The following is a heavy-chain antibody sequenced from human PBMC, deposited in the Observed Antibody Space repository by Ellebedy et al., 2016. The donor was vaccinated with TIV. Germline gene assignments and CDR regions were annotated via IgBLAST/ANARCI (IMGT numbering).Heavy chain of an antibody. Sequence: GESLKISCSASGFTFSNAWMNWVRQVPGKGLDWVAVIWYDGSNKYYADSVKGRFTISRDNSKNTLYLQMNSLRAEDTAVFYCARANTAMVRRNHMDVWGQGTTVTVSS. CDR2: IWYDGSNK. V-gene: IGHV3-33*08. CDR1: GFTFSNAW. J-gene: IGHJ6*02. D-gene: IGHD5-18*01. CDR3: ARANTAMVRRNHMDV.